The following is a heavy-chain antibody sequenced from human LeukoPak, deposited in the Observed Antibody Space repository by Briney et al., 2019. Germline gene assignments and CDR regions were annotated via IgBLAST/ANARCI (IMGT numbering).Heavy chain of an antibody. J-gene: IGHJ4*02. CDR1: GFNLGRFW. D-gene: IGHD6-19*01. Sequence: GGSLRLSCVASGFNLGRFWMSWVRQAPGKRPEWVATIRQDGTEKFYVDSVKGRFSISRDNARNSMYLQMNSLRADDTAVYYCAGLMKVADIDYWGQGTLVTVSS. V-gene: IGHV3-7*01. CDR3: AGLMKVADIDY. CDR2: IRQDGTEK.